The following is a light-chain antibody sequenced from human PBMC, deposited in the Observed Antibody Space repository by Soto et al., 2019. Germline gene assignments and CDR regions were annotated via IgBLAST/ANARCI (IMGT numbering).Light chain of an antibody. Sequence: QSLLTQPPSVSGSPGQRGSISCTGSSSNIGAGYDVHWYQHLPGTAPKLLIYANNNRPSGVPDRFSGSKSGTSASLAITGLQAEDEADYYCQSYDSSRSPLYVFGTGTKVTVL. CDR2: ANN. V-gene: IGLV1-40*01. J-gene: IGLJ1*01. CDR1: SSNIGAGYD. CDR3: QSYDSSRSPLYV.